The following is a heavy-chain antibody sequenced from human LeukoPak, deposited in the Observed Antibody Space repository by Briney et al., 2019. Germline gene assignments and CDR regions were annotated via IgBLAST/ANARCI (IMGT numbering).Heavy chain of an antibody. J-gene: IGHJ4*02. CDR1: GYTFSAYH. D-gene: IGHD6-13*01. CDR3: ARDPGGKQLPTTPDFYFDY. V-gene: IGHV1-2*02. CDR2: INPNSGDT. Sequence: ASVKVSCKASGYTFSAYHMHWVRQTPGQGLEWMGWINPNSGDTNYAQKFQGRVTMTRDTSISTAYMELSSLRFDDTAVYYCARDPGGKQLPTTPDFYFDYWGQGTLVTVSS.